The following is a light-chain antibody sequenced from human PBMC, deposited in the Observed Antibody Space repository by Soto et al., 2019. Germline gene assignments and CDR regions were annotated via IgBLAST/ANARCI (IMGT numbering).Light chain of an antibody. Sequence: QSVLTQPASVSGSPGQSITVSCTGTSSDVGGYNYVSWYQQHPGKAPKLMIYDVRNRPSGVSNRFSGSKSGNTASLTISGLQADDEADYYCSSYTSSYTYVFGTGNKVTVL. CDR1: SSDVGGYNY. J-gene: IGLJ1*01. CDR2: DVR. V-gene: IGLV2-14*01. CDR3: SSYTSSYTYV.